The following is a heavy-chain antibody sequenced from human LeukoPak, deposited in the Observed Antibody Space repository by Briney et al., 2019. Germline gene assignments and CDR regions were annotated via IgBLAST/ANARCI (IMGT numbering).Heavy chain of an antibody. CDR3: ARLDGFNY. V-gene: IGHV3-7*01. CDR2: IKRDGSEK. J-gene: IGHJ4*02. D-gene: IGHD5-24*01. Sequence: GGSLRLSCAVSGFPFTNYWMSWVRQAPGKGLEWVANIKRDGSEKYYADSVKGRFTISRDNAKNSLFLQMNSLRVEDTAVYYCARLDGFNYWGQGTLVTVSS. CDR1: GFPFTNYW.